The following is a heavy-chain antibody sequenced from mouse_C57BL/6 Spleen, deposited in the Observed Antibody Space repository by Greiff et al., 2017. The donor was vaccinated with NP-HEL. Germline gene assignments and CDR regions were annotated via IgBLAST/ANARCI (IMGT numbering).Heavy chain of an antibody. V-gene: IGHV5-4*01. CDR1: GFTFSSYA. Sequence: EVKVEESGGGLVKPGGSLKLSCAASGFTFSSYAMSWVRQTPEKRLEWVATISDGGSYTYYPDNVKGRFTISRDNAKNNLYLQMSHLKSEDTAMYYCARDEGSDYYAMDYWGQGTSVTVSS. J-gene: IGHJ4*01. CDR2: ISDGGSYT. CDR3: ARDEGSDYYAMDY.